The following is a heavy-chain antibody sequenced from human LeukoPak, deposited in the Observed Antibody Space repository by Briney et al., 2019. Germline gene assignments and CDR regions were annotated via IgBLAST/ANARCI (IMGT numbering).Heavy chain of an antibody. J-gene: IGHJ5*02. CDR1: GGSISSGGYY. V-gene: IGHV4-31*03. D-gene: IGHD4-17*01. CDR2: IYYSGST. Sequence: SETLSLTCTVSGGSISSGGYYWSWIRQHPGKGLEWIGYIYYSGSTYYNPSLKSRVTISVDTSKNQFSLKLSSVTAADTAVYYCAREATVTSVNWFDPWGQGTLVTVSS. CDR3: AREATVTSVNWFDP.